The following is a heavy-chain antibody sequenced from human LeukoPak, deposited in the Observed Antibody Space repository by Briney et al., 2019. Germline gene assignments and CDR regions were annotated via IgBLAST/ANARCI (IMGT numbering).Heavy chain of an antibody. D-gene: IGHD6-13*01. V-gene: IGHV3-21*01. J-gene: IGHJ5*02. Sequence: PGGTLRLSCAASGFTFSSYSMNWVRQAPGKGLEWVSSISSSSSYIYYADAVKGRFTISRDNAKNSLYLQMNSLRAEDTAVYYCARDRWAAGKLIVTGANWFAPWGQGTLVTVSS. CDR3: ARDRWAAGKLIVTGANWFAP. CDR2: ISSSSSYI. CDR1: GFTFSSYS.